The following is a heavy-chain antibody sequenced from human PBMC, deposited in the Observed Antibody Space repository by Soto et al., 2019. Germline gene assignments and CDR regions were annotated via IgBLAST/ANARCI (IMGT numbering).Heavy chain of an antibody. J-gene: IGHJ5*02. CDR1: GFSLSAHGEG. Sequence: QITLKESGPALVRPTQTLTLACTFSGFSLSAHGEGVAWIRQPPGKALEWLALIYWDGDTQYNPSLKTRLTIAKDTSKNQVILTLTNMDPLDTATYYCAYRQSTSRSWFGPWGQGTLVNVSS. CDR3: AYRQSTSRSWFGP. CDR2: IYWDGDT. D-gene: IGHD1-1*01. V-gene: IGHV2-5*02.